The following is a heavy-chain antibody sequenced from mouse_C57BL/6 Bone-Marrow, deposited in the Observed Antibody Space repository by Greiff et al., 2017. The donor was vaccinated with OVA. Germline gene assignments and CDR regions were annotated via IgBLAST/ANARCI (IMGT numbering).Heavy chain of an antibody. V-gene: IGHV1-64*01. CDR1: GYTFTSYW. CDR2: IHPNSGST. Sequence: QVQLQQPGAELVKPGASVKLSCKASGYTFTSYWMHWVKQRPGQGLEWIGMIHPNSGSTNYNEKFKSKATLTVDKSSSTAYMQLSSLTSEDSAVYYCASYGYGLYWYFDVWGTGTTVTVSS. CDR3: ASYGYGLYWYFDV. D-gene: IGHD2-2*01. J-gene: IGHJ1*03.